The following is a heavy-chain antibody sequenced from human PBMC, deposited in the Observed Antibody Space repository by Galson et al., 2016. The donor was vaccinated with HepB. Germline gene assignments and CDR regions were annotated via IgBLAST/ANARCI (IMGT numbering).Heavy chain of an antibody. Sequence: SLRLSCAASGLSFNPYAVIWVRLAPRKGREWVSDINGTGSITKDEDSVKGRFTISRDYSKNTMYLQVNSLRAEDTAVYYCARGGLGNYYAYGMDVWGHGTTVTVSS. CDR2: INGTGSIT. CDR1: GLSFNPYA. CDR3: ARGGLGNYYAYGMDV. V-gene: IGHV3-23*01. D-gene: IGHD3/OR15-3a*01. J-gene: IGHJ6*02.